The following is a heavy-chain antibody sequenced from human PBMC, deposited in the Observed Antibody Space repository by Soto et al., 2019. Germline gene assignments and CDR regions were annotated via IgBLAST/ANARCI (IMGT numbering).Heavy chain of an antibody. CDR1: GYTFTSYA. D-gene: IGHD5-12*01. Sequence: VASVKVSCKASGYTFTSYAMHWLRQAPGQRLEWMGWINAGNGNTKYSQKFQGRVTITRDTSASTAYMELSSLRSEDTAVYYCAKWSVAKDAFDIWGQGTMVTVSS. CDR3: AKWSVAKDAFDI. V-gene: IGHV1-3*01. CDR2: INAGNGNT. J-gene: IGHJ3*02.